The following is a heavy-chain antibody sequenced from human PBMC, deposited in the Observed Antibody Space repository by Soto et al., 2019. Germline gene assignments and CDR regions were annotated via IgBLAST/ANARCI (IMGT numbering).Heavy chain of an antibody. V-gene: IGHV1-2*04. CDR3: ARDFGGYWFDS. CDR2: IHPNTGGT. J-gene: IGHJ5*01. CDR1: GYTFTHYY. D-gene: IGHD3-16*01. Sequence: ASVKVSCKASGYTFTHYYIHWVRQAPGQGLEWMGWIHPNTGGTKYAQKFQGWVTLTRDTSIRTAYMELSSLRSNDTAVYYCARDFGGYWFDSWGQGTLVTVSS.